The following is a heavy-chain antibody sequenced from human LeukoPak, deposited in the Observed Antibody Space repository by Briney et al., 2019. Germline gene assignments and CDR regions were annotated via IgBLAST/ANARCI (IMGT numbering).Heavy chain of an antibody. Sequence: GGSLRLSCATSGFIFSSYAMSWVRQAPGRGLEWVSSISGSGGSIYYADSVKGRFTISRDNSKDTLYLQMNSLRAEDTAVYYCAKARGEQNGGSNYWGQGTQVIVSS. CDR3: AKARGEQNGGSNY. CDR1: GFIFSSYA. D-gene: IGHD2-15*01. V-gene: IGHV3-23*01. CDR2: ISGSGGSI. J-gene: IGHJ4*02.